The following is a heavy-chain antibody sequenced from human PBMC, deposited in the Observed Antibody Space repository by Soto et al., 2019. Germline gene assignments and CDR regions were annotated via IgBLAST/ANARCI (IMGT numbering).Heavy chain of an antibody. V-gene: IGHV1-69*13. CDR3: ARDYCTNGVCYDHPYYYYYYGMDV. CDR2: IIPIFGTA. CDR1: GGTFSSYA. J-gene: IGHJ6*02. D-gene: IGHD2-8*01. Sequence: GASVKVSCKASGGTFSSYAISWARQAPGQGLEWMGGIIPIFGTANYAQKFQGRVTITADESTSTAYMELSSLRSEDTAVYYCARDYCTNGVCYDHPYYYYYYGMDVWGQGTTVTVSS.